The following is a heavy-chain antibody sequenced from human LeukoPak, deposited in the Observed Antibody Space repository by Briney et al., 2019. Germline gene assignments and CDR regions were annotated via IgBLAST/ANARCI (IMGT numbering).Heavy chain of an antibody. V-gene: IGHV4-4*07. CDR3: AREGDYYDTRYYFDY. J-gene: IGHJ4*02. Sequence: NPSETLSLTCTVSGGSISSYYWSWIRQPAGKGLEWIGRIYTSGSTNYNPSLKSRVTMSVDTSKNQFSLKLSSVTAADTAVYYCAREGDYYDTRYYFDYWGQGTLVTVSS. CDR2: IYTSGST. D-gene: IGHD3-22*01. CDR1: GGSISSYY.